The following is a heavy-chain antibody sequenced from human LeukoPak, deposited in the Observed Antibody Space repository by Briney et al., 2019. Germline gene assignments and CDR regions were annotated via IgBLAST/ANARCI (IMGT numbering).Heavy chain of an antibody. V-gene: IGHV4-30-2*01. J-gene: IGHJ4*02. CDR2: IYHSGST. Sequence: PSETLSLTCAVSGGSIRSGGYSWSWIRQPPGKGLEWIGYIYHSGSTYYNPSLKSRVTISVDRSKNQFSLKLSSVTAADTAVYYCARAYETMILTIWGQGTLVTVSS. CDR3: ARAYETMILTI. D-gene: IGHD3-22*01. CDR1: GGSIRSGGYS.